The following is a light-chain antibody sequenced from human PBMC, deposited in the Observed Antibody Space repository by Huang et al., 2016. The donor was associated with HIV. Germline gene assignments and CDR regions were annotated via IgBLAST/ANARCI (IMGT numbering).Light chain of an antibody. V-gene: IGKV4-1*01. CDR2: WAS. CDR3: QQYYSASIT. J-gene: IGKJ5*01. Sequence: DIVMTQSPGSLPVSLGERASINCTSSQPLLSTANNKSYLAWYQQKPRQPPKALIYWASNRESGVPERFSGSGSGTDFTLTISSLQAEDVALYYCQQYYSASITFGQGTRVEI. CDR1: QPLLSTANNKSY.